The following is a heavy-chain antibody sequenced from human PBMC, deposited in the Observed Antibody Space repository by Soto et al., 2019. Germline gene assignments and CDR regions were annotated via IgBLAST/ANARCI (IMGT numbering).Heavy chain of an antibody. J-gene: IGHJ5*02. D-gene: IGHD3-3*01. CDR2: VYYSGST. V-gene: IGHV4-61*01. Sequence: KPSETLSLTCTVSGGSVSSGSYYWSWIRQPPGKGLEWIGYVYYSGSTNYNPSLKSRVTISVDTSKNQFSLKLSSVTAADTAVYYCARGPVLRFLEWLLPSWFDPWGQGIQVTVSS. CDR1: GGSVSSGSYY. CDR3: ARGPVLRFLEWLLPSWFDP.